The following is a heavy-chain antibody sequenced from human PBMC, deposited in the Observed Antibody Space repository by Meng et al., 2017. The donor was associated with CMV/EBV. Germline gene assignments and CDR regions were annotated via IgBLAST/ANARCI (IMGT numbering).Heavy chain of an antibody. V-gene: IGHV3-21*01. CDR2: ISSSSSYR. D-gene: IGHD1-26*01. Sequence: GGSLRLSCAASGFTFSSYSMNWVRQAPGQGLEWVSSISSSSSYRYYADSVKGRFAISRDNAKNSLYLQMYSLRAEDTAVYYCARPIYSGSYWGFDYGMDVWGQGTTVTVSS. CDR1: GFTFSSYS. J-gene: IGHJ6*02. CDR3: ARPIYSGSYWGFDYGMDV.